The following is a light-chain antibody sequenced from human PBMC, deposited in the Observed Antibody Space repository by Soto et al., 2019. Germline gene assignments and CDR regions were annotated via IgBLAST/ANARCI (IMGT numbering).Light chain of an antibody. Sequence: SYELTQPPSVSVAPGQTARITCGGKNIGSKSVHWYQQKPGQAPVLVVYDDGDRPSGIPERFSGSNSGNTATLTISRVEAGDEADYYCQVWDSSSEHVVFGGGTKVTVL. J-gene: IGLJ2*01. CDR1: NIGSKS. CDR3: QVWDSSSEHVV. CDR2: DDG. V-gene: IGLV3-21*02.